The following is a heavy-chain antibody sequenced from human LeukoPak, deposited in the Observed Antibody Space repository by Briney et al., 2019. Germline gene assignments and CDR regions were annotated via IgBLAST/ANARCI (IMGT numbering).Heavy chain of an antibody. CDR2: ISHDVTNT. CDR1: GFTFSSYS. CDR3: ARTYTTFGVLINPWDYFDQ. D-gene: IGHD3-3*01. V-gene: IGHV3-30*03. Sequence: PGGSLRLSCAASGFTFSSYSMNWVRQAPGKGLEWVASISHDVTNTDYLDSVKGRFTISRDNSKNTLSLDMNSLRGEDTAVYYCARTYTTFGVLINPWDYFDQWGQGTLVTVSS. J-gene: IGHJ4*02.